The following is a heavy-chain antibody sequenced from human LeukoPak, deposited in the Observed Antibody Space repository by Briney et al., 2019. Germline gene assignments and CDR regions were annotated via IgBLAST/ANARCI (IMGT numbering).Heavy chain of an antibody. CDR3: ARGSLLRLGEY. D-gene: IGHD3-10*01. V-gene: IGHV3-30*04. CDR2: ISYDGRLK. J-gene: IGHJ4*02. CDR1: GFTFSDYA. Sequence: GGSLRLSCAASGFTFSDYAVHWVRQAPGKGLEWVALISYDGRLKYYADSVKGRFPISRDNSKNTLYLQMNILRAEDTAVYYCARGSLLRLGEYWGQGTLVTVSS.